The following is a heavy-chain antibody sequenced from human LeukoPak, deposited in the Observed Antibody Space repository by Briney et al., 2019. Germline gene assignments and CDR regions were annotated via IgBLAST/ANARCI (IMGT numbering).Heavy chain of an antibody. CDR3: ARDGGYSYGTIDY. CDR1: GFTFSSYA. J-gene: IGHJ4*02. D-gene: IGHD5-18*01. V-gene: IGHV3-30*01. Sequence: GRSLRLSCAASGFTFSSYAMHWVRQAPGKGLEWVAVVSYDGSNKYYADSVKGRFTISRDNSKNTLYLQMNSLRAEDTAVYYCARDGGYSYGTIDYWGQGTLVTVSS. CDR2: VSYDGSNK.